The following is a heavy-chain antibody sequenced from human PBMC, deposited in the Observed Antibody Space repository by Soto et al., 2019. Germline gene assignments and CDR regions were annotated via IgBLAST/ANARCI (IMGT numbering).Heavy chain of an antibody. CDR2: IKSKSDGGTT. CDR1: GVTLSMAG. D-gene: IGHD2-15*01. CDR3: TTDGPFVVVVDH. J-gene: IGHJ4*02. Sequence: PGGSLRLSCAASGVTLSMAGMNWVRQVPGKGLEWVGRIKSKSDGGTTDYAAPVKGRFIISRDDSKNILYLQMNSLKTEDTAVYYCTTDGPFVVVVDHWGQGT. V-gene: IGHV3-15*07.